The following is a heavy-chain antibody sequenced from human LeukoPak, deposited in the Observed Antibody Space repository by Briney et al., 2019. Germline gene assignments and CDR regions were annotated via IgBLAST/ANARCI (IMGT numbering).Heavy chain of an antibody. Sequence: GASVKVSCKASGGTFSSYAISWVRQAPGQGLEWMGRIIPIFGIANYAQKFQGRVTITADKSTSTAYMELSSLRSEDTAVYYCAREEVVVAATGWLDPWGQGTLVTVSS. CDR2: IIPIFGIA. J-gene: IGHJ5*02. CDR1: GGTFSSYA. CDR3: AREEVVVAATGWLDP. V-gene: IGHV1-69*04. D-gene: IGHD2-15*01.